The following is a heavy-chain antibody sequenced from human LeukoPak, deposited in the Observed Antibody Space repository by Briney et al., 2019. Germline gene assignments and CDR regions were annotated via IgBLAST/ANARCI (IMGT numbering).Heavy chain of an antibody. CDR1: GGSISTGDYY. D-gene: IGHD3-22*01. V-gene: IGHV4-30-4*02. CDR3: ARDLYYYDSSGYKRGAFDV. Sequence: SETLSLTCTVSGGSISTGDYYWNWIRQTPGKGLEWIGYTFYSGKPYYNPSLKGRVTISLDTSRNQFSLKLSSVTAADTAVYYCARDLYYYDSSGYKRGAFDVWGQGTMVTVSS. J-gene: IGHJ3*01. CDR2: TFYSGKP.